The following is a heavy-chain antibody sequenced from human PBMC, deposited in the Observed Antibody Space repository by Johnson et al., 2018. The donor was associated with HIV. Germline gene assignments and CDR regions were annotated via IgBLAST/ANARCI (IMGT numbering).Heavy chain of an antibody. CDR3: ARARGPLYSGSASCAFEI. D-gene: IGHD6-13*01. CDR1: GFTVSSNY. J-gene: IGHJ3*02. CDR2: ISGSGGST. Sequence: VQLVESGGGLVKLGGSLRLSCAASGFTVSSNYMSWVRQAPGKGLEWVSAISGSGGSTYYADSVQGRFTNARDNSKHTLYLQMNSLRAEDTAWSCCARARGPLYSGSASCAFEIWVQGTMVTVSS. V-gene: IGHV3-23*04.